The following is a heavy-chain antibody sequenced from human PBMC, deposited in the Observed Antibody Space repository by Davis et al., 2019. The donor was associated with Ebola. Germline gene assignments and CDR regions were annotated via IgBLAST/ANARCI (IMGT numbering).Heavy chain of an antibody. CDR1: AYTFTGYY. CDR3: ARGLKHLVVAAYFDY. Sequence: ASVKVSCKASAYTFTGYYMHWVRQAPGQGLEWMGWINPNSGGTNYAQKFQGRVTMTRDTSTSTVYMELSSLRSEDTAVYYCARGLKHLVVAAYFDYWGQGTLVTVSS. D-gene: IGHD2-15*01. CDR2: INPNSGGT. J-gene: IGHJ4*02. V-gene: IGHV1-2*02.